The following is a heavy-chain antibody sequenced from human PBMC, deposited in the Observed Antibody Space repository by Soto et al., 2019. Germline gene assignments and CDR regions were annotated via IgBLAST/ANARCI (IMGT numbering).Heavy chain of an antibody. CDR2: IYYSGST. J-gene: IGHJ5*02. Sequence: SETLSLTCTGSVGSISSSSYYLGWIRQPPGKGLEWIGSIYYSGSTYYNPSLKSRVTISVDTSKNQLSLKLSSVTAADTAVYYCARAPDYYDSSGFEPWGQGTMVTVSS. CDR3: ARAPDYYDSSGFEP. D-gene: IGHD3-22*01. V-gene: IGHV4-39*01. CDR1: VGSISSSSYY.